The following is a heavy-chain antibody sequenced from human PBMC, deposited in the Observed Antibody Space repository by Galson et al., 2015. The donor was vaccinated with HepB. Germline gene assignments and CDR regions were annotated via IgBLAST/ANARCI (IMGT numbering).Heavy chain of an antibody. V-gene: IGHV3-30-3*01. CDR3: ARRGRYYDSRNFYHDAFDI. CDR1: GFTFSTYS. D-gene: IGHD3-22*01. J-gene: IGHJ3*02. CDR2: LSYDASDR. Sequence: SLRLSCAASGFTFSTYSMHWVRQGPGGRLEWVAFLSYDASDRNFADSVKGRFTISRDNSKNTLYLQMNRLTAEDAAVYYCARRGRYYDSRNFYHDAFDIWGQGTMVTVSS.